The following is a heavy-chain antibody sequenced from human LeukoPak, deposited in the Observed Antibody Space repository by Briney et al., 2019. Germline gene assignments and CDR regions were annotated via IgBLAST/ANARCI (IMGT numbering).Heavy chain of an antibody. CDR2: ISGSGGST. CDR1: GFTFSSYA. D-gene: IGHD4-17*01. V-gene: IGHV3-23*01. Sequence: GSLRLSCAASGFTFSSYAMSWVRQAPGKGLEWASAISGSGGSTYYADSVKGRFTISRDNSKNTLYLQMNSLRAEDTAVYYCATQWTAVTTIDYWGQGAMVTVYS. J-gene: IGHJ4*02. CDR3: ATQWTAVTTIDY.